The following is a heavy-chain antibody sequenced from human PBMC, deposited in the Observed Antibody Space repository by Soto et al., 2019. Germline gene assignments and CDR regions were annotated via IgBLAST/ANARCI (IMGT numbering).Heavy chain of an antibody. CDR3: AKKPNRFDS. Sequence: EVQLLESGGGLVQPGGSLRLSCAASGLTFSRHAMAWVRQAPGKGLEWVSSISDSSTSTYYADSVKGRFTISKDNSKNMLYLQMNSLRADDTAVYYCAKKPNRFDSWGQGTLVTVSS. CDR2: ISDSSTST. J-gene: IGHJ5*01. CDR1: GLTFSRHA. V-gene: IGHV3-23*01.